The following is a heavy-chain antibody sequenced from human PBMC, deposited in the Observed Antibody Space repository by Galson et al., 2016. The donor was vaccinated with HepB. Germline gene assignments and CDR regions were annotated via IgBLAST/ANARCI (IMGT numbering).Heavy chain of an antibody. CDR3: VKESTVTLGGVNYFDY. CDR2: ICGTIGTT. J-gene: IGHJ4*02. V-gene: IGHV3-23*01. D-gene: IGHD4-17*01. Sequence: SLRLSCAASGFTFSTYAMSWVRQAPGKGLEWVSGICGTIGTTYYVGTVKGRFTIARDNSNHTLYLQMKALKAEDTAGYYCVKESTVTLGGVNYFDYWGQGTLVTVSS. CDR1: GFTFSTYA.